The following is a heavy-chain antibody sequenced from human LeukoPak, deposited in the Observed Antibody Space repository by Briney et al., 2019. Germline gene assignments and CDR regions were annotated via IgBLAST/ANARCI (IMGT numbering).Heavy chain of an antibody. CDR3: AKDQASPARIQSFDAFDI. CDR1: GFTFSSYG. CDR2: ISYDGSNK. Sequence: GGSLRLSCAASGFTFSSYGMHWVRQAPGKGLEWVAVISYDGSNKYYADSVKGRFTISRDNSKNTLYLQMNSLRAEDTAVYYCAKDQASPARIQSFDAFDIWGQGTMVTVSS. D-gene: IGHD5-18*01. V-gene: IGHV3-30*18. J-gene: IGHJ3*02.